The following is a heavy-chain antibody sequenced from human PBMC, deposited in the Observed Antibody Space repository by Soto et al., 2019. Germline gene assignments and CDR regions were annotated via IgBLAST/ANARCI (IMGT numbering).Heavy chain of an antibody. CDR2: IWYDGSNK. Sequence: QVQLVESGGGVVQPGRSLRLSCAASGFTFSSYGMHWVRQAPGKGLEWVAVIWYDGSNKYYADSVKGRFTISRDNSKNTLYLQMNSLRAEDTAVYYCARDRVKAPSTQWLANYYFDYWGQGTLVTVSS. J-gene: IGHJ4*02. D-gene: IGHD6-19*01. V-gene: IGHV3-33*01. CDR3: ARDRVKAPSTQWLANYYFDY. CDR1: GFTFSSYG.